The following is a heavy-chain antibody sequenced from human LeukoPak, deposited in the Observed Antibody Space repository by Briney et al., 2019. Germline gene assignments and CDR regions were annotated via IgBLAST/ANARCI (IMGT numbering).Heavy chain of an antibody. CDR1: GGTFSSYA. CDR3: ARGGDSSGYVPDY. J-gene: IGHJ4*02. Sequence: GASVKVSCKASGGTFSSYAISWVRQAPGQGLEWMGWMNPNSGNTGYAQKFQGRVTMTRNTSISTAYMELSSLRSEDTAVYYCARGGDSSGYVPDYWGQGTLVTVSS. CDR2: MNPNSGNT. D-gene: IGHD3-22*01. V-gene: IGHV1-8*02.